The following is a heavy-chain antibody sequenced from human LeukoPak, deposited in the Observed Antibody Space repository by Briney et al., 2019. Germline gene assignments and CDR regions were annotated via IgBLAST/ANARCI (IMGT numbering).Heavy chain of an antibody. V-gene: IGHV3-30*03. CDR3: ARSIYASGSYYAFDI. J-gene: IGHJ3*02. CDR1: GFTFSSYG. D-gene: IGHD3-10*01. CDR2: ISFDGRNK. Sequence: PGGSLRLSCAASGFTFSSYGMHWVRQAPGKGLEWVAVISFDGRNKYFADSVKGRFTISRDNSKNTLYLQMNSLRAEDTAVFYCARSIYASGSYYAFDIWGQGTMVTVSS.